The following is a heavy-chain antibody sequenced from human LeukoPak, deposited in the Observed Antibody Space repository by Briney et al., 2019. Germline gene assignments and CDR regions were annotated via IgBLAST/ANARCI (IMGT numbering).Heavy chain of an antibody. Sequence: ASVKVSCKASGYTFTGYYMHWVRQAPGQGLEWMGWINPNSGGTNYAQKFQGRVTMTRDTSISTAYMELSRLRSDDTAVYYCARISDSSGYRNWFDPWGQGTLVTVSS. CDR2: INPNSGGT. D-gene: IGHD3-22*01. J-gene: IGHJ5*02. CDR1: GYTFTGYY. CDR3: ARISDSSGYRNWFDP. V-gene: IGHV1-2*02.